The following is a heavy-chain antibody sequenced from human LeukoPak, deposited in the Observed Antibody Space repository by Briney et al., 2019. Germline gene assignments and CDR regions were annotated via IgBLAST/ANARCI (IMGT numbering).Heavy chain of an antibody. CDR3: ARYFDYGGNSRVFQH. Sequence: SETLSLTCAVYGGSFSAYYWTWIRQPPGKGLEWIGEINHGGSTNYNPSLKSRVTISIDTSKNQFSLKLSSVTAADMAVYFCARYFDYGGNSRVFQHWGQGTLVTVSS. CDR1: GGSFSAYY. V-gene: IGHV4-34*01. CDR2: INHGGST. D-gene: IGHD4-23*01. J-gene: IGHJ1*01.